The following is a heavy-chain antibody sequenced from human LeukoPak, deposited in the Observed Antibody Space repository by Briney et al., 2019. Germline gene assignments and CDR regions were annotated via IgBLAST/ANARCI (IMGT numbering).Heavy chain of an antibody. J-gene: IGHJ4*02. Sequence: SETLSLTCAVYGGSFSGYYWSWIRQPPGKGLEWIGEINHSGSTNYNPSLKSRVTISVDTSKNQFSLKLSSVTAADTAVYYCARAKGLAPGGYWGQGTLVTVSS. CDR3: ARAKGLAPGGY. V-gene: IGHV4-34*01. CDR1: GGSFSGYY. CDR2: INHSGST.